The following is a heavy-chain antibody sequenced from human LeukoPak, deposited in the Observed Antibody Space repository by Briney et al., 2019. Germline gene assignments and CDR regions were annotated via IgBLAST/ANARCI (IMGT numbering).Heavy chain of an antibody. D-gene: IGHD3-22*01. V-gene: IGHV3-48*04. J-gene: IGHJ4*02. CDR1: GLTFSSYC. CDR3: ARESYVTMIIGDY. Sequence: GGSMTLSCSVAGLTFSSYCMNWFRWVSGKGPAWVSYISSRGDTIYYADSVKGRFTISRDNTKKSLYLQMDSLRVEDTAVYYCARESYVTMIIGDYWGQGTLVTVSS. CDR2: ISSRGDTI.